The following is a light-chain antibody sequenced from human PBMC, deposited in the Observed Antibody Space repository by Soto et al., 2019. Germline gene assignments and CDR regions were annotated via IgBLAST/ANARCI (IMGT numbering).Light chain of an antibody. Sequence: QSVLTQPPSASGTPGQGVTISCSGTNSNIGTNSVYWYQHLPGTAPKLLMHSDNQRPSGVPDRFSGSKSGTSASLAISGLRSEDEADYYCEAWDDSLRGWVFGGGTKVTVL. J-gene: IGLJ3*02. CDR3: EAWDDSLRGWV. V-gene: IGLV1-47*02. CDR2: SDN. CDR1: NSNIGTNS.